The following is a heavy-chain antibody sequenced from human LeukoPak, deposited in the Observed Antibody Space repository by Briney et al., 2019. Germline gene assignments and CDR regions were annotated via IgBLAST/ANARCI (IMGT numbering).Heavy chain of an antibody. V-gene: IGHV7-4-1*02. CDR1: GYTFSTYP. CDR2: INTNTGSP. J-gene: IGHJ4*02. D-gene: IGHD2-8*01. CDR3: VRGIDTTGNFNY. Sequence: ASVKVSCKTSGYTFSTYPMNWVRQAPGQGLEWMGWINTNTGSPTYAQGLTGRFAFSLDTSVSTAFLQINSLKAEDTALYYCVRGIDTTGNFNYWGQGTLVTVSS.